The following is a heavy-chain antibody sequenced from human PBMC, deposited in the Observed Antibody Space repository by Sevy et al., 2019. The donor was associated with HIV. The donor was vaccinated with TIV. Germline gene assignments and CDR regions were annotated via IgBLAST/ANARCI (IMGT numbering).Heavy chain of an antibody. D-gene: IGHD2-15*01. CDR1: GGSISSSNYY. J-gene: IGHJ2*01. Sequence: SETLSLTCAVSGGSISSSNYYWAWIRQPPGKGLEWIGTIYYSGSNYFNPSLKSRVTIFVDPSKNQFSLKLNSVTAADTAVYDCATSRIGPYWYFDLWVRGTLVTVSS. CDR3: ATSRIGPYWYFDL. CDR2: IYYSGSN. V-gene: IGHV4-39*01.